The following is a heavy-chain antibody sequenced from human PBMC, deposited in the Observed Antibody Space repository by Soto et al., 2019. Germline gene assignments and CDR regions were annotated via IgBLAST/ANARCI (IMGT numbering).Heavy chain of an antibody. CDR2: ISGSGGST. CDR1: GFTFSSYA. V-gene: IGHV3-23*01. J-gene: IGHJ4*02. Sequence: EVQLLESGGGLVQPGGSLRLSCAASGFTFSSYAMSWVRQAPGKGLEWVSAISGSGGSTYNADSVKGRFTISRDNSKNTLYLKMNSLRAEDTAVYYCAKEGDLYCSGGSCYGVDYWGQGTLVTVSS. CDR3: AKEGDLYCSGGSCYGVDY. D-gene: IGHD2-15*01.